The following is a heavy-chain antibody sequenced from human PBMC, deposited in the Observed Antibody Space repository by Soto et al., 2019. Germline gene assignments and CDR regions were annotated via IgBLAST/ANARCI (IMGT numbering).Heavy chain of an antibody. CDR3: VRQGIGVLHGLVDV. D-gene: IGHD3-10*01. CDR1: GDSISSYN. CDR2: FRSGGGT. Sequence: QVQLQESGPGLVKPSETLSLTCTVSGDSISSYNLAWIRQPPGKGLEWIGYFRSGGGTSYNPSLKRRGAISADRSRKQFSLRLRSETAADTAVYYCVRQGIGVLHGLVDVWGQGTTVTVSS. J-gene: IGHJ6*02. V-gene: IGHV4-59*08.